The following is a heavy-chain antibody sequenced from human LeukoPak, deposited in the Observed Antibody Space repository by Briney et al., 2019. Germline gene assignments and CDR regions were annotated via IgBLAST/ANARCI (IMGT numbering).Heavy chain of an antibody. CDR1: GFTFSNYW. V-gene: IGHV3-48*04. D-gene: IGHD4-17*01. CDR3: ARVTRDYGEEDWFDP. J-gene: IGHJ5*02. CDR2: ISSSGSTI. Sequence: GGSLRLSCAAAGFTFSNYWMHWVRQAPGKGLGWVSYISSSGSTIYYADSVKGRFTISRDNAKNSLYLQMNSLRAEDTAVYYCARVTRDYGEEDWFDPWGQGTLVTVSS.